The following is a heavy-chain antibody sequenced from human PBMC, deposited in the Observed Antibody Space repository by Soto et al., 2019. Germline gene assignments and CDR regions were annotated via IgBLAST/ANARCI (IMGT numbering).Heavy chain of an antibody. J-gene: IGHJ4*02. CDR2: IYHSGST. V-gene: IGHV4-30-2*01. CDR1: GCSISSGGYS. CDR3: ARGMTAVTTLDY. Sequence: LQLQESGSGLVKPSQTLSLTCAVSGCSISSGGYSWSWIRQPPGKVLEWIGYIYHSGSTYYHPSSKSRVTLSVDRSKNQFSLRLSSVTAADTAVYYCARGMTAVTTLDYWGQGTLVTVSS. D-gene: IGHD4-4*01.